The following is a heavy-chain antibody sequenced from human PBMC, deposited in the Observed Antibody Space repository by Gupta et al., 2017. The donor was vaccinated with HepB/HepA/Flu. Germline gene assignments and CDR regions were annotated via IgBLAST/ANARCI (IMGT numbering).Heavy chain of an antibody. J-gene: IGHJ3*01. CDR1: GLSCSHYW. CDR3: ARDLNHEDTNGRGYDVFDV. Sequence: EVPVVESGGGLVQPGGALRPTCASAGLSCSHYWTTWFRQAPGKGLEWVANIEEDGSKQKTVGGGFTISRDNAKRTLALQIDGLRAEDTAVYYCARDLNHEDTNGRGYDVFDVWGQGTTVIVSS. CDR2: IEEDGSKQ. D-gene: IGHD2-8*01. V-gene: IGHV3-7*01.